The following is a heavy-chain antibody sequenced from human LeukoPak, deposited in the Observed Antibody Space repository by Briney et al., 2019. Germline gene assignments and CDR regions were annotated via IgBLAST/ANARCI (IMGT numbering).Heavy chain of an antibody. V-gene: IGHV3-11*01. J-gene: IGHJ4*02. Sequence: PGGSLRLSCAASGFTFSDHYMNWIRQAPGKGLEWVSYISSSGSTIDYADSVKGRFTISRDNAKNSLYLQMNSLRAEDTAVYYCARDFAAAATFDYWGQGTPVTVSS. CDR3: ARDFAAAATFDY. CDR1: GFTFSDHY. D-gene: IGHD6-13*01. CDR2: ISSSGSTI.